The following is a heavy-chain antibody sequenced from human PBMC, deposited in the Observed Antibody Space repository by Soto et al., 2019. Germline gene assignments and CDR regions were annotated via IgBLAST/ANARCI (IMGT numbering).Heavy chain of an antibody. CDR2: IYYSGST. Sequence: QVQLQESGPGLVKPSQTLSLTCTVSGGSISSGDYYWSWIRQPPGKGLEWIGYIYYSGSTYYNPSLKSRVTISVDTSKNQFSLKLSSVTAADTAVYYCARNLGYCSGGSCFRDAFYIWGQGTMVTVSS. J-gene: IGHJ3*02. V-gene: IGHV4-30-4*01. CDR1: GGSISSGDYY. D-gene: IGHD2-15*01. CDR3: ARNLGYCSGGSCFRDAFYI.